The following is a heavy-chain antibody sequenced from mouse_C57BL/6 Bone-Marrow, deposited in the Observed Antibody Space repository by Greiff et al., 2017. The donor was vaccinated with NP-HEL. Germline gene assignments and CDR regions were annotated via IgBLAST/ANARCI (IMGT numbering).Heavy chain of an antibody. CDR2: IYPGSGST. V-gene: IGHV1-55*01. J-gene: IGHJ3*01. Sequence: VQLKQPGAELVKPGASVKMSCKASGYTFTSYWITWVKQRPGQGLEWIGDIYPGSGSTNYNEKFKSKATLTVDTSSSTAYMQLSSLTSEDSAVYYCARNYYGSSCGFAYWGQGTLVTVSA. CDR3: ARNYYGSSCGFAY. D-gene: IGHD1-1*01. CDR1: GYTFTSYW.